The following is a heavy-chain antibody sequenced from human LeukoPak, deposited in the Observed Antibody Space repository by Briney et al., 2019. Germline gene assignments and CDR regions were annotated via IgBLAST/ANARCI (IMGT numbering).Heavy chain of an antibody. D-gene: IGHD3-22*01. CDR3: AKGGNYDSSGYYSYYFDY. CDR1: GFIFRSYS. Sequence: GGSLRLSCAASGFIFRSYSMNWVRQAPGKGLEWVSAISGSGGSTYYADSVKGRFTISRDNSKNTLYLQMNSLRAEDTAVYYCAKGGNYDSSGYYSYYFDYWGQGTLVTVSS. CDR2: ISGSGGST. V-gene: IGHV3-23*01. J-gene: IGHJ4*02.